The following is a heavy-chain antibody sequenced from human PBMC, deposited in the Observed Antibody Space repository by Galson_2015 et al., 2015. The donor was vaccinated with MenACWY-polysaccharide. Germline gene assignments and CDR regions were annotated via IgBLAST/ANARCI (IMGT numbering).Heavy chain of an antibody. J-gene: IGHJ5*02. CDR3: AKDNPIMDWLFPPNWFDP. V-gene: IGHV3-23*01. CDR2: LSASGGSP. D-gene: IGHD3-3*01. CDR1: GFTFSTYA. Sequence: SLRLSCAASGFTFSTYAMSWVRQAPGKGLEWVSGLSASGGSPYYADSVKGRFTISRDNSKNTLYLQMNSLRAEDTAVYYCAKDNPIMDWLFPPNWFDPWGQGTLVTVSS.